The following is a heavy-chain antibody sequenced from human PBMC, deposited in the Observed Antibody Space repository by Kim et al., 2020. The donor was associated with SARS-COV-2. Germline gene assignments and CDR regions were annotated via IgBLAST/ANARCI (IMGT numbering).Heavy chain of an antibody. CDR1: EISITASY. CDR3: ARGADL. V-gene: IGHV3-7*01. J-gene: IGHJ5*02. CDR2: LDPDGSVE. Sequence: GGSLRLSCGASEISITASYMNWVRQAPGKGLEWVANLDPDGSVEKYVDSVRGRFTISRDNAKNSLYLQMNSLRVEDTAVYYCARGADLWGQGPLVTVSS.